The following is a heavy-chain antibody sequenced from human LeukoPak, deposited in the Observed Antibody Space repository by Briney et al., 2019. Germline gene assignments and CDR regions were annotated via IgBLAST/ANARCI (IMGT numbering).Heavy chain of an antibody. Sequence: PSETLSLTCTVSGGSISSADYYWCWIRQPPGKGLERIGYIYYSGSTYYNPSLKSRVTISVDTSKNQSSLKLSSVTAADTAMYYCASFYDSSGYYDYWGQGTLVTVSS. J-gene: IGHJ4*02. CDR1: GGSISSADYY. CDR2: IYYSGST. V-gene: IGHV4-30-4*01. CDR3: ASFYDSSGYYDY. D-gene: IGHD3-22*01.